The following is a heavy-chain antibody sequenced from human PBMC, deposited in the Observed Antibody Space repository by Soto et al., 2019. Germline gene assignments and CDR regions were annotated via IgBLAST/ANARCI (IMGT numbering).Heavy chain of an antibody. Sequence: SETLSLTCAVYGGSFSGYYWSWIRQPPGKGLEWIGEINHSGSTNYNPSLKSRVTISVDTSKNQFSLKLSSVTAADTAVYYCAVSGGRSNRGYWGQGTLVTVSS. V-gene: IGHV4-34*01. CDR3: AVSGGRSNRGY. CDR2: INHSGST. J-gene: IGHJ4*02. D-gene: IGHD2-15*01. CDR1: GGSFSGYY.